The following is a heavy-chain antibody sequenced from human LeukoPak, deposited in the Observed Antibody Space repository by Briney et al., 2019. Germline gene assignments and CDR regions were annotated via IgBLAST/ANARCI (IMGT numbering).Heavy chain of an antibody. CDR2: IIPILGKV. V-gene: IGHV1-69*06. J-gene: IGHJ4*02. D-gene: IGHD3-10*01. Sequence: GSSVKVSCKASGGTLSSDAVSWVRQAPGQGLEWMAGIIPILGKVKYAQKFQDRVTITADKSTNTVYMEVSGLRSDDTAVYYCARAYYYGSGSYYPFDYWGQGTLVTVSS. CDR1: GGTLSSDA. CDR3: ARAYYYGSGSYYPFDY.